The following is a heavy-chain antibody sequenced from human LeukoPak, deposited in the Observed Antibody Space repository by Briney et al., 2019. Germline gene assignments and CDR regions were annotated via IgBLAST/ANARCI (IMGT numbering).Heavy chain of an antibody. Sequence: SGGSLRLSCAASGFTFDEFAMHWVRQAPGKGLEWVSGINFNGDTTRYAHSVKGRFTISRDNSKNTLYLQMNSLRAEDTAVYYCAKAAATWGFYYYYYMDVWGKGTTVTVSS. CDR2: INFNGDTT. D-gene: IGHD6-25*01. CDR1: GFTFDEFA. V-gene: IGHV3-9*01. J-gene: IGHJ6*03. CDR3: AKAAATWGFYYYYYMDV.